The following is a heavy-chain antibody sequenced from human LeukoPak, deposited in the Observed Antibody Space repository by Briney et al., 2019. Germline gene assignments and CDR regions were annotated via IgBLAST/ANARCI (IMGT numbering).Heavy chain of an antibody. V-gene: IGHV4-59*01. J-gene: IGHJ1*01. CDR1: GGSISSYY. D-gene: IGHD6-13*01. CDR3: ARGGSWSAEYFQH. Sequence: SETLSLTCTVSGGSISSYYWSWIRQPPGKGLEWIGYIYYSGSTNYNPSLKSRVTISVDTSKNQFSLKLSSVTAADTAVYYCARGGSWSAEYFQHWGQGTLVTVSS. CDR2: IYYSGST.